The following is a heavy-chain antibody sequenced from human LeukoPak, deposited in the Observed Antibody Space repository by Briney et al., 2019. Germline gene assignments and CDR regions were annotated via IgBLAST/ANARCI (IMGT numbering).Heavy chain of an antibody. D-gene: IGHD3-22*01. CDR2: IWYDGSNK. J-gene: IGHJ4*02. Sequence: GGSLRLSCAASGFTFSSYGMHWVRQAPGKGLEWVAVIWYDGSNKYYADSVKGRFTISRDNSKNTLYLQMNSLRAEDTAVYYCARDSGGYYYDSSGYPYDDYWGQGTLVTVSS. CDR1: GFTFSSYG. CDR3: ARDSGGYYYDSSGYPYDDY. V-gene: IGHV3-33*01.